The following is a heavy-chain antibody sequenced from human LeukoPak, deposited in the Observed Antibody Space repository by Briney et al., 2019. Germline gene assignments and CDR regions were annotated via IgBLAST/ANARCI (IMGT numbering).Heavy chain of an antibody. CDR1: GGTFSSYA. Sequence: SVRVSCKASGGTFSSYAISWVRQAPGQGLEWMARIIPILGIANYAQKFQGRVTITADKSTSAAYMELSSLRSEDTAVYYCARDQVYYYGSGSYSPLDYWGQGTLVTVSS. CDR2: IIPILGIA. V-gene: IGHV1-69*04. D-gene: IGHD3-10*01. CDR3: ARDQVYYYGSGSYSPLDY. J-gene: IGHJ4*02.